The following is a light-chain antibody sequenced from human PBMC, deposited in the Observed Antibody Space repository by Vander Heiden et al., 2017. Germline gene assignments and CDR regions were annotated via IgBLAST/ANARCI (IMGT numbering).Light chain of an antibody. CDR1: QSVSSN. V-gene: IGKV3-15*01. Sequence: EIAMTQSPATLSVSPGERATLSCRASQSVSSNLAWYQQKPGQAPRLLIYGASTRATGIPARFSGSGSGTEFTLTISSLQSEDLAVYYCQQYNNWPPNTFGQGTKLEIK. CDR3: QQYNNWPPNT. CDR2: GAS. J-gene: IGKJ2*01.